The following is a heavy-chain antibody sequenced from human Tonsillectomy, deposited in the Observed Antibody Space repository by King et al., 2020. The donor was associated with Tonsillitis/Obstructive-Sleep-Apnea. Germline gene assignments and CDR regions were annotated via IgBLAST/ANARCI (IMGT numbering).Heavy chain of an antibody. V-gene: IGHV4-59*01. CDR2: IYYTGGT. CDR1: GGSISSYY. D-gene: IGHD2-8*01. CDR3: AREGAVMNAFDI. Sequence: QLQEPGPGLVKPSETLSLTCTVSGGSISSYYWSWIRQPPGKGLECIGYIYYTGGTNYNPSLKSRVTISVDTSKNQFSLKLSSVTAADTAVYYCAREGAVMNAFDIWGQGTMVTVSS. J-gene: IGHJ3*02.